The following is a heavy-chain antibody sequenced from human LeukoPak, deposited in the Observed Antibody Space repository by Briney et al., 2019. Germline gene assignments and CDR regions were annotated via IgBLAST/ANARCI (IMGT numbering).Heavy chain of an antibody. V-gene: IGHV4-59*01. CDR2: IYYSGST. Sequence: SSETLSLTCTVSGGSISSYYWSWIRQPPGKGLEWIGYIYYSGSTNYNPSPKSRVTISVDTSKNQFSLKLRSVTAADTAVYYCARWNYYGSGSWYYFDYWGQGTLVTVSS. J-gene: IGHJ4*02. CDR1: GGSISSYY. D-gene: IGHD3-10*01. CDR3: ARWNYYGSGSWYYFDY.